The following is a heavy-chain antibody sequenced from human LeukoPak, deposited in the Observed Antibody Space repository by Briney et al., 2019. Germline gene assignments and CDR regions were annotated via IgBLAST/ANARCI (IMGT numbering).Heavy chain of an antibody. J-gene: IGHJ6*03. Sequence: PSETLSLTCTVSGGSISSYYWRWIRQPPAKGLEWIGYIYTSGCTNYNPSLKSRVTISVDTSKNQFSLKLSSVTAADTAVYYCARLLRRSGYFYDYYYYMDVWGKGTTVTVSS. CDR2: IYTSGCT. CDR3: ARLLRRSGYFYDYYYYMDV. CDR1: GGSISSYY. V-gene: IGHV4-4*09. D-gene: IGHD3-22*01.